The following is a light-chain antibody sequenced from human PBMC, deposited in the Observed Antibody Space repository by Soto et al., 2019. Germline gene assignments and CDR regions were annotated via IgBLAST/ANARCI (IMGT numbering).Light chain of an antibody. CDR2: ENN. CDR1: SSNIGAGYE. CDR3: HSYDSSLSGYV. V-gene: IGLV1-40*01. J-gene: IGLJ1*01. Sequence: QSVLTQPPSVSEAPGQRVTISCTGSSSNIGAGYEAHWYQQVPGTAPKLLIYENNNRPSGVPDRFSGSKSGTSASLAITGLKAEDEAEYYCHSYDSSLSGYVFGTGTQLTVL.